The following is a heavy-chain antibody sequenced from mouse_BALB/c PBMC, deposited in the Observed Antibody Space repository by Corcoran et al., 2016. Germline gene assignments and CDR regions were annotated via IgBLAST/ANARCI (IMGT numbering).Heavy chain of an antibody. CDR2: IDPANGNT. V-gene: IGHV14-3*02. Sequence: EVQLQQSGAELVKPGASVKLSCTASGFNIKDTYMHWVKQRPEQGLEWIGRIDPANGNTKYDPKFQGKATITADTSSNTAYLQLSSLTSEHTAVYYCANCCSNFDVWGAGTTVTVSS. CDR3: ANCCSNFDV. CDR1: GFNIKDTY. J-gene: IGHJ1*01.